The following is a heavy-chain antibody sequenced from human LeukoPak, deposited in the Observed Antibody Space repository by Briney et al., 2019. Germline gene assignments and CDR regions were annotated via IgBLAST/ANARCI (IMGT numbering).Heavy chain of an antibody. V-gene: IGHV4-59*01. D-gene: IGHD2-2*01. CDR3: ARQLGYCSSTSCYPWFDP. Sequence: SEALSLTCTVSGGSISSYYWSWIRQPPGKGLAWIGYIYYSGSTNYNPSLKSRVTISVDTSKNQFSLKLSSATAADTAVYYCARQLGYCSSTSCYPWFDPWGQGTLVTVSS. CDR1: GGSISSYY. CDR2: IYYSGST. J-gene: IGHJ5*02.